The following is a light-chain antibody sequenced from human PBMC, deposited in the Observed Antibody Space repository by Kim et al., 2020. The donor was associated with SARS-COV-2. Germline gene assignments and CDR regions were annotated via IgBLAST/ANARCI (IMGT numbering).Light chain of an antibody. CDR3: NSRDSNDNVV. CDR2: GKN. V-gene: IGLV3-19*01. CDR1: SLRRYY. J-gene: IGLJ2*01. Sequence: VALGQTVSITCQGDSLRRYYATWYQQTPGQAPILVIYGKNNRPSGIPDRFSGSSSGNTASLTITGTQAGDEADYYCNSRDSNDNVVFGGGTKLTVL.